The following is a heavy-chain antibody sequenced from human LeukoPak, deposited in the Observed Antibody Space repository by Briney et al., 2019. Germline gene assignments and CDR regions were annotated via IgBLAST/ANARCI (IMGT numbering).Heavy chain of an antibody. CDR3: ARDSRYCSSTSCSYNWFDP. CDR1: GGSISSYY. D-gene: IGHD2-2*01. CDR2: IYYSGST. V-gene: IGHV4-59*01. J-gene: IGHJ5*02. Sequence: SETLSLTCAVYGGSISSYYWSWIRQPPGKGLEWIGYIYYSGSTNYNPSLKSRVTISVDTSKNQFSLKLSSVTAADTAVYYCARDSRYCSSTSCSYNWFDPWGQGTLVTVSS.